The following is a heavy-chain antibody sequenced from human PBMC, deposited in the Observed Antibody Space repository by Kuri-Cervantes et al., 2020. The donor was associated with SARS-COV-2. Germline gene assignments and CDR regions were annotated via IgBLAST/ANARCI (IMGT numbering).Heavy chain of an antibody. CDR3: ARAPYSSSWYWFDP. CDR2: INHSGST. CDR1: GGSFSDVY. Sequence: SQTLSLTCAVSGGSFSDVYWSWIRQPPGKGLEWIGEINHSGSTNYNPSLKSRVTISVDTSKNQFSLKLSSVTAADTAVYYCARAPYSSSWYWFDPWGQGTLVTVSS. V-gene: IGHV4-34*01. J-gene: IGHJ5*02. D-gene: IGHD6-13*01.